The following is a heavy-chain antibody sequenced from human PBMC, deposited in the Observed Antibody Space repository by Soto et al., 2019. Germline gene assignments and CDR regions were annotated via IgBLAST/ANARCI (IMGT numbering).Heavy chain of an antibody. CDR2: IGTAGDT. J-gene: IGHJ6*02. CDR1: GFTFSSYD. D-gene: IGHD1-26*01. CDR3: ARMRWELGYYYYGMDV. Sequence: HPGGSLRLSCAASGFTFSSYDMHWVRQATGKGLEWVSAIGTAGDTYYPGSVKGRFTISRENAKNSLYLQMNSLRAGDTAVYYCARMRWELGYYYYGMDVWGQGTTVTVSS. V-gene: IGHV3-13*01.